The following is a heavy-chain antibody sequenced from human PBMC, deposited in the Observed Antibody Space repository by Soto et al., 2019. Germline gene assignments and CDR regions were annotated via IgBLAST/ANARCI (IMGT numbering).Heavy chain of an antibody. CDR1: GFTFSSYG. J-gene: IGHJ4*01. CDR3: ATGASTYSGSLLPGY. CDR2: ISYDGSNK. Sequence: GGSLRLSCAASGFTFSSYGMHWVRQAPGKGLEWVAVISYDGSNKYYADSVKGRFTISRDNSKNTLYLQMNSLRAEDTAVYYCATGASTYSGSLLPGYWGQGTLVTVSS. V-gene: IGHV3-30*03. D-gene: IGHD1-26*01.